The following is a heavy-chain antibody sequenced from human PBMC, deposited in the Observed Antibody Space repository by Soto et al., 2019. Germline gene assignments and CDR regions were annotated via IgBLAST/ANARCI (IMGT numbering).Heavy chain of an antibody. Sequence: GESLKISCAASGFTFSSYAMSWVRQAPGKGLEWVSAISGSGGSTYYADSVKGRFTISRDNSKNTLYLQMNSLRAEDTAVYYCAKDFCPDQFHNCRGSYGYYFDYWGQGTLVTVSS. J-gene: IGHJ4*02. V-gene: IGHV3-23*01. D-gene: IGHD1-26*01. CDR2: ISGSGGST. CDR1: GFTFSSYA. CDR3: AKDFCPDQFHNCRGSYGYYFDY.